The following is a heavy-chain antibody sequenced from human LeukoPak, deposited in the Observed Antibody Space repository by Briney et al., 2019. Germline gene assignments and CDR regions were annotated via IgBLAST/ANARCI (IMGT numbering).Heavy chain of an antibody. CDR1: GYSISSGYY. CDR3: ARDRVYFDY. CDR2: IYYSGST. V-gene: IGHV4-61*01. J-gene: IGHJ4*02. Sequence: SETLSLTCTVSGYSISSGYYWGWIRQPPGKGLEWIGYIYYSGSTNYNPSLKSRVTISVDTSKNQFSLKLSSVTAADTAVYYCARDRVYFDYWGQGTLVTVSS. D-gene: IGHD3-10*01.